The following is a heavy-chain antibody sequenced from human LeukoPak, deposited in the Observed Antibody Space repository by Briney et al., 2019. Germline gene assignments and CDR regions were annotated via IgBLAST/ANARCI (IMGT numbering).Heavy chain of an antibody. CDR3: ATDLGGTFDY. J-gene: IGHJ4*02. D-gene: IGHD3-10*01. V-gene: IGHV1-24*01. Sequence: ASVKVSCKVSGYTLTELSMHWVRQAPGKGLEWMGGFDPEDGETIYAQKFQGRVTVTEDTSTDTAYMELSSLRSEDTAVYYCATDLGGTFDYWGQGTLVTVSS. CDR1: GYTLTELS. CDR2: FDPEDGET.